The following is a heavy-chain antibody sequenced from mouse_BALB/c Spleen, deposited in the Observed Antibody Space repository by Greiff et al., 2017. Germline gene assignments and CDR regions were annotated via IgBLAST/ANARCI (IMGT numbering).Heavy chain of an antibody. CDR1: GFTFSSYA. J-gene: IGHJ4*01. CDR3: ARGRDYAMDY. V-gene: IGHV5-6-5*01. CDR2: ISSGGST. Sequence: DVKLVESGGGLVKPGGSLKLSCAASGFTFSSYAMSWVRQTPEKRLEWVASISSGGSTYYPDSVKGRFTISRDNARNILYLQMSSLRSEDTAMYYCARGRDYAMDYWGQGTSVTVSS.